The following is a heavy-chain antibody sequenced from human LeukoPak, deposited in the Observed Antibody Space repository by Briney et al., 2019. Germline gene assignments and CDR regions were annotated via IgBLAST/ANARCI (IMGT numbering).Heavy chain of an antibody. D-gene: IGHD3-10*01. CDR1: GGSFSGYY. J-gene: IGHJ6*03. Sequence: SETLSLTCAVYGGSFSGYYWSWIRQPPGKGLEWIGYIYYSGSTNYNPSLKSRVTISVDTSKNQFSLKLSSVTAADTAVFYCARLIDSYYCSGSYYYYYYYMDVWGKGTTVTVSS. CDR2: IYYSGST. CDR3: ARLIDSYYCSGSYYYYYYYMDV. V-gene: IGHV4-59*08.